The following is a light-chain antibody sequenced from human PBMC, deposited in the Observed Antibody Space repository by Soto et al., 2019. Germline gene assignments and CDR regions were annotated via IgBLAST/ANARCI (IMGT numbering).Light chain of an antibody. CDR2: EVS. Sequence: QSALTQPASVSGSPGQSITFSCTGTSSDVGGYNYVSWYQHHPGKAPKLMIYEVSNRPSGVSNRFSGSKSGNTASLTISGLQAEDEADYYCSSYTSSSTRNAVFGGGTQLTVL. CDR3: SSYTSSSTRNAV. CDR1: SSDVGGYNY. J-gene: IGLJ2*01. V-gene: IGLV2-14*01.